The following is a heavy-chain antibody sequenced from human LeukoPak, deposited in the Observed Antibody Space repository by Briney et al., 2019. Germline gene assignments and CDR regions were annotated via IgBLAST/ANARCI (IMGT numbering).Heavy chain of an antibody. V-gene: IGHV4-4*09. CDR3: ARGGEGATPYYYYMDV. CDR2: IYTSGST. CDR1: GGSISSYY. Sequence: KPSETLSLTCTVSGGSISSYYWSWIRQPPGKGLEWIGYIYTSGSTNYNPSLKSRVTISVDTSKNQFSLKLSSVTAADTAVYYCARGGEGATPYYYYMDVWGKGTTVTVSS. D-gene: IGHD1-26*01. J-gene: IGHJ6*03.